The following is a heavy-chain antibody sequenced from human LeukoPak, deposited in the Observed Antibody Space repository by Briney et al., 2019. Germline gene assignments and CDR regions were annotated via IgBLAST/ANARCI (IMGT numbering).Heavy chain of an antibody. V-gene: IGHV3-21*01. CDR3: ARGITRIWFDP. Sequence: GGSLRLSCAASGFTLGSYTMNWVRQAPGKGLDWVSSMTVTGSYIYYADSVKGRFTISRDNAKNSLYLQMNSLRAEDTAVYYCARGITRIWFDPWGQGTLVTVSS. D-gene: IGHD1-14*01. CDR2: MTVTGSYI. CDR1: GFTLGSYT. J-gene: IGHJ5*02.